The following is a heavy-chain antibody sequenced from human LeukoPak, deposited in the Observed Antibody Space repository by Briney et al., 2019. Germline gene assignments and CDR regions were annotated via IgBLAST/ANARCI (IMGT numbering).Heavy chain of an antibody. CDR2: ISSSSSYI. Sequence: GSLRLSCAASGFTFSSYSMNWVRQAPGKGLEWVSSISSSSSYIYYADSVKGRFTISRDNAKNSLYLQMNSLRAEDTAVYYCARDGVTMVRGVISPLGYWGQGTLVTVSS. J-gene: IGHJ4*02. CDR3: ARDGVTMVRGVISPLGY. V-gene: IGHV3-21*01. CDR1: GFTFSSYS. D-gene: IGHD3-10*01.